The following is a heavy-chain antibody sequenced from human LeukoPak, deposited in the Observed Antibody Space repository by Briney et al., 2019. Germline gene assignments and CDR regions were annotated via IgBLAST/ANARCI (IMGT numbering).Heavy chain of an antibody. V-gene: IGHV4-31*03. CDR1: GGSISSGGYY. J-gene: IGHJ4*02. Sequence: SETLSLACTVSGGSISSGGYYWSWIRQHPGKGLEWIGYIYYSGSTYYNPSLKSRVTISVDTSKNQFSLKLSSVTAADTAIYYCARVISGYYYKMDYWGQGTLVTASS. CDR3: ARVISGYYYKMDY. CDR2: IYYSGST. D-gene: IGHD3-22*01.